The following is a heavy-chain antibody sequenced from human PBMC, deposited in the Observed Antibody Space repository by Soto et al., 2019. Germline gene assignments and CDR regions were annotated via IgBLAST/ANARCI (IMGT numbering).Heavy chain of an antibody. Sequence: ASVKVSCKASGYTFNSYAMHWVRQAPGQRLEWMGWINAGNGNTKYSQKFQGRATITRDTSASTAYMELSSLRSEDTAVYYCARTGMRQLVLWLGYWGQGTLVTVSS. J-gene: IGHJ4*02. V-gene: IGHV1-3*01. CDR1: GYTFNSYA. D-gene: IGHD6-13*01. CDR3: ARTGMRQLVLWLGY. CDR2: INAGNGNT.